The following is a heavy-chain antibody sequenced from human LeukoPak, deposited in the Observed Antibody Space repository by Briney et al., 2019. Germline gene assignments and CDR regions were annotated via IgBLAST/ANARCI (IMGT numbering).Heavy chain of an antibody. V-gene: IGHV4-4*09. CDR3: ARYCSSNSCYYAFDI. J-gene: IGHJ3*02. D-gene: IGHD2-2*01. Sequence: SETLSLTCTVSGGSISSYYWSWIRQPPGKGLEWIGYIYTSGSTNYNPSLKSRVTISVDTSKNQFSLKLSSVTAADTAVYYCARYCSSNSCYYAFDIWGQGTMVTVSS. CDR2: IYTSGST. CDR1: GGSISSYY.